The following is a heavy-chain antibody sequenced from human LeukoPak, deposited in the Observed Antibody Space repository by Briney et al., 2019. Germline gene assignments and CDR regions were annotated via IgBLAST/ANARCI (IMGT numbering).Heavy chain of an antibody. CDR1: GGSFSGYY. Sequence: SENLSLTCAVYGGSFSGYYWSWIRQPPGKGLEWIGEINHSGSTNYNPSLKSRVTISVDTSKNQFSLKLSSVTAADTAVYYCARGHYGDDFDYWGQGTLVTVSS. D-gene: IGHD4-17*01. V-gene: IGHV4-34*01. J-gene: IGHJ4*02. CDR2: INHSGST. CDR3: ARGHYGDDFDY.